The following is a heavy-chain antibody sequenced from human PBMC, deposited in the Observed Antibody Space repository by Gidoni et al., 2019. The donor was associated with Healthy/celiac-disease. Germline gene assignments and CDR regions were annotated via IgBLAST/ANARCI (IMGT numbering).Heavy chain of an antibody. J-gene: IGHJ4*02. CDR1: GFTFSRYG. CDR3: AKDYLGYSGYEALDY. CDR2: ISYDGSNK. D-gene: IGHD5-12*01. Sequence: QVQLVESGGGVVQPGRSLRLSCAASGFTFSRYGMHWVRQAPGKGLEWVAVISYDGSNKYYADSVKGRFTISRDNSKNTLYLQMNSLRAEDTAVYYCAKDYLGYSGYEALDYWGQGTLVTVSS. V-gene: IGHV3-30*18.